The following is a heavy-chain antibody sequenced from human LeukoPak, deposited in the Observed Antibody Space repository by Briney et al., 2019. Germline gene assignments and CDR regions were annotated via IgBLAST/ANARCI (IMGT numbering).Heavy chain of an antibody. CDR2: IYYSGST. CDR1: GGSISSYY. D-gene: IGHD3-10*01. V-gene: IGHV4-59*01. CDR3: ARVRLLWFGELEGPVFDY. Sequence: PWETLSLTCTVSGGSISSYYWSWIRLPPGKGLEWIGYIYYSGSTNYNPSLKSRVTISVDTSKNQFSLKLSSVTAADTAVYYCARVRLLWFGELEGPVFDYWGQGTLVTVSS. J-gene: IGHJ4*02.